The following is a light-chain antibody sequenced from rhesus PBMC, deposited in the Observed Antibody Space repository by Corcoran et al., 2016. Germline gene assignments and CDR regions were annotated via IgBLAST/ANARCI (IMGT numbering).Light chain of an antibody. V-gene: IGKV1-41*01. CDR3: QQFTNYRT. Sequence: DIQMTQSPSSLSASVGDRVTITCRASQSISNYLNWYQQEPGKAPKLLIYSASSLQSGVPSRFSGSGSVTEFTLTISSLQPEDFATYYCQQFTNYRTFGQGTKVEIK. CDR1: QSISNY. CDR2: SAS. J-gene: IGKJ1*01.